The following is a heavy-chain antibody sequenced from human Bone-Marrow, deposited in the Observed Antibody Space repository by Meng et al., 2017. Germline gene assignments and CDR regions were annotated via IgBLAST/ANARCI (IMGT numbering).Heavy chain of an antibody. V-gene: IGHV3-23*01. J-gene: IGHJ4*02. CDR3: AKFLPAFDY. D-gene: IGHD2/OR15-2a*01. Sequence: EVQLLDSGGGMVQPGGSLRLSCEASGFTFDSYAMSWVRQAPGKGLEWVSGISVSGGSTYYADSVKGRFTISRDDSKNTLYLQMISLRPEDTAIYYCAKFLPAFDYWGQGTLVTVSS. CDR1: GFTFDSYA. CDR2: ISVSGGST.